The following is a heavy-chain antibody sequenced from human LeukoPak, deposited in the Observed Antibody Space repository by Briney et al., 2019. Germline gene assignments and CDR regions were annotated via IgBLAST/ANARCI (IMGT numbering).Heavy chain of an antibody. CDR2: INWNGVST. Sequence: GGSLRLSCAASGFTFDDYGMNWVRQAPGKGLEWVSGINWNGVSTGYADSVKGRFTISRDNARNSLYLQMNSLRAEDTALYYCARDPRDRSGYYYSNYWGQGALVTVSS. CDR1: GFTFDDYG. CDR3: ARDPRDRSGYYYSNY. J-gene: IGHJ4*02. D-gene: IGHD3-22*01. V-gene: IGHV3-20*04.